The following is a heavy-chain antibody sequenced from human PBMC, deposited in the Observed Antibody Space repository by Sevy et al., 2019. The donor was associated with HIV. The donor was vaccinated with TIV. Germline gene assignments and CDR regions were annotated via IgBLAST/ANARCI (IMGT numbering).Heavy chain of an antibody. CDR3: AGLAADYDFWLPRL. CDR1: GGSISSGGYY. D-gene: IGHD3-3*01. CDR2: IYYSGST. V-gene: IGHV4-31*03. J-gene: IGHJ4*02. Sequence: SETLSLTCTVSGGSISSGGYYWSWIRQHPGKGLEWIGYIYYSGSTYYNPSLKGRVTISVDTSKNQFSLKLSSVTAADTAVYSCAGLAADYDFWLPRLWGQGTLVTFSS.